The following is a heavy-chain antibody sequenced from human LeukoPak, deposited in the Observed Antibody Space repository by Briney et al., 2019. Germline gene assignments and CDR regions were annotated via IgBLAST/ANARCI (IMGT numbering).Heavy chain of an antibody. CDR1: GGSISSGGYY. CDR3: ARAKSNDYVWGSYRYTLLDY. CDR2: IYYSGST. V-gene: IGHV4-30-4*08. J-gene: IGHJ4*02. D-gene: IGHD3-16*02. Sequence: SETLSLTCTVSGGSISSGGYYWSWIRQHPGKGLEWIGYIYYSGSTYYHPSLKSRVTISVDTSKNQFSLKLSSVTAADTAVYYCARAKSNDYVWGSYRYTLLDYWGQGTLVTVSS.